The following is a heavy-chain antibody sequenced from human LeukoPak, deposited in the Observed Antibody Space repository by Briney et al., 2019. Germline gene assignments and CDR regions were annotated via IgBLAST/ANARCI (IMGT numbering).Heavy chain of an antibody. CDR3: ASIGGSYDRGYFDY. CDR1: GYTFTTYG. V-gene: IGHV1-18*01. CDR2: ISAYNGNT. J-gene: IGHJ4*02. Sequence: ASVKVSCKASGYTFTTYGISWVRQAPGQGLEWMGWISAYNGNTNYAQKLQGRVTMTTDTSTSTAYMELRSLRSDDTAVYYCASIGGSYDRGYFDYWGRGPRVTVSS. D-gene: IGHD1-26*01.